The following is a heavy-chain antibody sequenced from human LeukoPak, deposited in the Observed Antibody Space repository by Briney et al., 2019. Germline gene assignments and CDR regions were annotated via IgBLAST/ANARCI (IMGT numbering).Heavy chain of an antibody. J-gene: IGHJ3*02. Sequence: PSETLSLTCAVYGGSFSGYYWSWIRQPPGKGLEWIGEINHSGSTNYNPSLKSRVTISVDTSKNQFSLKLSSVTAADTAMYYCARPRTPRSYKERGAFDIWGQGTMVTVSS. D-gene: IGHD1-26*01. CDR2: INHSGST. V-gene: IGHV4-34*01. CDR1: GGSFSGYY. CDR3: ARPRTPRSYKERGAFDI.